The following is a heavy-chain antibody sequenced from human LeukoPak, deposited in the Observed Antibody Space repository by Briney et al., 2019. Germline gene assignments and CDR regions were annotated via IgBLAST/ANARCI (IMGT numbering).Heavy chain of an antibody. Sequence: PSETLSLTCAVYGGSFSGYYWSWIRKPPGKGLEWIGEINHSGSTNYNPSLKSRVTISVDTSKNQFSLKLSSVTAADTAVYYCARCFSGANDKWVSDYWGQGTLVTVSS. CDR2: INHSGST. V-gene: IGHV4-34*01. CDR3: ARCFSGANDKWVSDY. CDR1: GGSFSGYY. J-gene: IGHJ4*02. D-gene: IGHD1-26*01.